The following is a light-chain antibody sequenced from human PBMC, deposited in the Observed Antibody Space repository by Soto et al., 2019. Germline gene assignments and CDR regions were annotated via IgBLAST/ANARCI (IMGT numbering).Light chain of an antibody. CDR1: QSVTSDY. CDR3: QQYGSSPPLT. V-gene: IGKV3-20*01. Sequence: EILLTQSPGTLSLSPGETATLSCRATQSVTSDYLAWYQQKPGQAPRLLISGASSRATGIPDRFSGSGSGTDFTLTISRLEPEDFAVYYCQQYGSSPPLTFGGGTKVEIK. J-gene: IGKJ4*01. CDR2: GAS.